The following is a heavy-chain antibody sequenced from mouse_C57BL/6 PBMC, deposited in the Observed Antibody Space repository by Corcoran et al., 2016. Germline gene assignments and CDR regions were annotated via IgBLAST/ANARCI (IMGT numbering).Heavy chain of an antibody. Sequence: QVQLQQSGPELVKPGASVKLSCKASGYTFTSYDINWVKQRPGQGLEWIGWIYPRDGSNKYNEKFKGKATLTVDTSSSTAYMELHSLTSEDSAVYFCAIYYGSSYFDYWGQGTTLTVSS. CDR3: AIYYGSSYFDY. CDR1: GYTFTSYD. D-gene: IGHD1-1*01. CDR2: IYPRDGSN. V-gene: IGHV1-85*01. J-gene: IGHJ2*01.